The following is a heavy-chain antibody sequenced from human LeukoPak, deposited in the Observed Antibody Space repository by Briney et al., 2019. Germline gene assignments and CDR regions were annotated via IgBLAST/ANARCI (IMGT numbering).Heavy chain of an antibody. Sequence: SETLSLTCAVYGGSFSGYYWSWIRQPPGKGLEWIGEINHSGSTNYNPSLKSRVTISVDMSKNQFSLKLSSVTAADTAVYYCARDVRSRWLVPRGFDYWGQGTLATVSS. CDR2: INHSGST. CDR1: GGSFSGYY. J-gene: IGHJ4*02. D-gene: IGHD6-19*01. CDR3: ARDVRSRWLVPRGFDY. V-gene: IGHV4-34*01.